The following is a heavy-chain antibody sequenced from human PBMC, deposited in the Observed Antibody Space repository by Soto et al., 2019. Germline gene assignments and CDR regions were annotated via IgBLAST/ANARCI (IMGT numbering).Heavy chain of an antibody. CDR2: IWYDGSKK. CDR1: GFTFSSFG. Sequence: QVQVVESGGGVVQPGRSLRLSCAASGFTFSSFGMHWVRQAPGKGLEWVSLIWYDGSKKSYGDSVKGRFTISRDNSKNTLYLQMNSLRPEDTAVYYCARTGYDSSGYFVEYYFDYWGQGTLVTVSS. V-gene: IGHV3-33*01. CDR3: ARTGYDSSGYFVEYYFDY. D-gene: IGHD3-22*01. J-gene: IGHJ4*02.